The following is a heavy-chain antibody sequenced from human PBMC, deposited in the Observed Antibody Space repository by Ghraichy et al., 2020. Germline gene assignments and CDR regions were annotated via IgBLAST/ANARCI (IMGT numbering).Heavy chain of an antibody. V-gene: IGHV3-9*01. CDR1: GFTFQDYA. CDR3: TKGVEARRVNAFVS. CDR2: ISWTSGNI. Sequence: GGSLRLSCAASGFTFQDYAMNWVRQSPGEGLEWVSSISWTSGNIGYADSVKGRFIISRDNDKNSLYVQMNSLSDEDTALYYCTKGVEARRVNAFVSWGQGTMVTVSS. J-gene: IGHJ3*02. D-gene: IGHD3-22*01.